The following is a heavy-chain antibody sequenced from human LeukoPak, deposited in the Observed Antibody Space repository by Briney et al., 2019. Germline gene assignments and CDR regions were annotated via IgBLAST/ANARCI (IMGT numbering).Heavy chain of an antibody. CDR1: GFTFSSYG. V-gene: IGHV3-48*01. CDR3: ARDRGSGSYNRYFDY. CDR2: ISSSSSTI. D-gene: IGHD3-10*01. J-gene: IGHJ4*02. Sequence: GGSLRLSCAASGFTFSSYGMNWVRQAPGKGLEWVSYISSSSSTIYYADSVKGRFTISRDNAKNSLYLQMNSLRAEDTAVYYCARDRGSGSYNRYFDYWGQGTLVTVSS.